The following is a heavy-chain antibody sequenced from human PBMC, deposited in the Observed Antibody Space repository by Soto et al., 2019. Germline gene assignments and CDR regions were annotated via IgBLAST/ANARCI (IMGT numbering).Heavy chain of an antibody. D-gene: IGHD3-10*01. CDR2: ISGSVGST. J-gene: IGHJ3*02. V-gene: IGHV3-23*01. Sequence: GGSLRLSCAASGFTFSSYAMSWVRQAPGKGLEWVSAISGSVGSTYYADSVKGRLTISRDNSKNTLYLQMNSLRAEDTAVYYCAKSTTRLLWFGEPSGDAFDIWGQGTMVTVSS. CDR1: GFTFSSYA. CDR3: AKSTTRLLWFGEPSGDAFDI.